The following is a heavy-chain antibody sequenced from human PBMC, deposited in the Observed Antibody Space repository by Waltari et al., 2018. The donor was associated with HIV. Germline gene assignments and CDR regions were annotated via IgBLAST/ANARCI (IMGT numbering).Heavy chain of an antibody. CDR3: ARAGGCSSTSCPGAHYFDY. V-gene: IGHV3-30-3*01. CDR1: EFPFSSYA. D-gene: IGHD2-2*01. CDR2: ISYDGSNK. J-gene: IGHJ4*02. Sequence: QVQLVASGGGLVQPGSSLRLSCPASEFPFSSYAMHWLRQAPCKGLEWVAVISYDGSNKYYADSVKGRFTISRDNSKNTLYLQMNSLRAEDTAVYYCARAGGCSSTSCPGAHYFDYWGQGTLVTVSS.